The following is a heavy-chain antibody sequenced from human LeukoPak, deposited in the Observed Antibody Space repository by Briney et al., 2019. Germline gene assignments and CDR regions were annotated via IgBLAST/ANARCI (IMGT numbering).Heavy chain of an antibody. J-gene: IGHJ4*02. V-gene: IGHV3-11*03. CDR1: GFIFSDSY. CDR2: ISTSGNFK. CDR3: AKRPGYSSTWYYFDY. Sequence: GGSLRLSCAASGFIFSDSYMNWIRQAPGKGLEWVSYISTSGNFKNYADSVKGRFTISRDNSKNTLFLQMNSLRAEDTAVYYCAKRPGYSSTWYYFDYWGQGTLVTVSS. D-gene: IGHD6-13*01.